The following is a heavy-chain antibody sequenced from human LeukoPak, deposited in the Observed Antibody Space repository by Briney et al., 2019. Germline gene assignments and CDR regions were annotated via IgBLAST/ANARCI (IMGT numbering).Heavy chain of an antibody. V-gene: IGHV3-48*03. CDR1: GFTFSTYE. J-gene: IGHJ4*02. CDR3: AGGGWNFFLNF. CDR2: ISSSGTPI. Sequence: GGSLRLSCAASGFTFSTYEMNWVRQAPGKGLEWVSYISSSGTPIYYTDSVKGRFTISRDNAKNSLYLQMNSLRAEDTAVYYCAGGGWNFFLNFWGQGTLATVSS. D-gene: IGHD1-7*01.